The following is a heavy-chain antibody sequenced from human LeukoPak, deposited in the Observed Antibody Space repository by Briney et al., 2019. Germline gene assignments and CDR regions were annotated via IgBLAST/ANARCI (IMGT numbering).Heavy chain of an antibody. CDR2: ISYDENNK. Sequence: GGSLRLSCAASGFTFTNYAMYWVRQAPGKGLEWVAVISYDENNKYYADSVEGRFTISRDNSKNTLYLQMNSLGAEDTAVYYCARGGSYYVSDLDYWGQGTLATVPS. J-gene: IGHJ4*02. D-gene: IGHD1-26*01. CDR1: GFTFTNYA. CDR3: ARGGSYYVSDLDY. V-gene: IGHV3-30-3*01.